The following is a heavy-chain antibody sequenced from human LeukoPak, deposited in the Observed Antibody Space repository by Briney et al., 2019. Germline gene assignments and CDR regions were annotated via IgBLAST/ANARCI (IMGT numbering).Heavy chain of an antibody. V-gene: IGHV1-8*02. CDR3: ARVESIAAAALPDY. J-gene: IGHJ4*02. Sequence: ASVKVSCKASGGTFSSYDINWVRQATGQGLEWMEWMNPNSGNTGYAQKFQGRVTMTRNTSISTAYMELSSLRSEDTAVYYCARVESIAAAALPDYWGQGTLVTVSS. D-gene: IGHD6-13*01. CDR1: GGTFSSYD. CDR2: MNPNSGNT.